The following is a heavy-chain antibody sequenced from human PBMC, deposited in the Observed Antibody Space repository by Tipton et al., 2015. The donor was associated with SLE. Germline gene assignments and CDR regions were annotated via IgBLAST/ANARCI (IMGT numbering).Heavy chain of an antibody. Sequence: SLRLSCAASGFTFSDYYMSWIRQAPGKGLEWVSYISSSSGTIYYADSVKGRFTISRDNAKNSLYLQMNSLRGGDTAVYYCAREGLFNTGFDYWGQGTLVTVSS. CDR1: GFTFSDYY. CDR2: ISSSSGTI. D-gene: IGHD3/OR15-3a*01. J-gene: IGHJ4*02. V-gene: IGHV3-11*04. CDR3: AREGLFNTGFDY.